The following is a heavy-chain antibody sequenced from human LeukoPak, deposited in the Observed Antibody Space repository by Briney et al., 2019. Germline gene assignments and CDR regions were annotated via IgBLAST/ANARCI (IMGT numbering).Heavy chain of an antibody. Sequence: SVKVSCKASGGTFSSYAISWVRQAPGQGLEWMGGIIPIFGTANYAQKFQGRVTITADKSTSTAYMELSSLRSEDTAVYYCARGRGSGWYGSLNYWGQGTLVIVSS. CDR3: ARGRGSGWYGSLNY. V-gene: IGHV1-69*06. CDR1: GGTFSSYA. J-gene: IGHJ4*02. CDR2: IIPIFGTA. D-gene: IGHD6-19*01.